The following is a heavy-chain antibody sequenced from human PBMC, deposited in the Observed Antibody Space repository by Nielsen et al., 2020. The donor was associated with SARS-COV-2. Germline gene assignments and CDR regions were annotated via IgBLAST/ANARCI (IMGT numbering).Heavy chain of an antibody. CDR1: GGSISHFY. Sequence: SETLSLTCTVSGGSISHFYWSWIRQPPGKGLEWIGYIYHYGRTDFNPSLESRATISVDTSKNQLSLKLSSVTAADTAVYYCAKYYSSGLDVWGQGNPGHRLL. J-gene: IGHJ6*02. V-gene: IGHV4-59*01. CDR3: AKYYSSGLDV. CDR2: IYHYGRT.